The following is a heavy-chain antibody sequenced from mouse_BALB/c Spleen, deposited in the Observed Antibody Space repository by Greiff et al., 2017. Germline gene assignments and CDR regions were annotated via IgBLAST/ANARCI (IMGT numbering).Heavy chain of an antibody. V-gene: IGHV7-3*02. CDR1: GFTFTDYY. Sequence: EVNVVESGGGLVQPGGSLRLSCATSGFTFTDYYMSWVRQPPGKALEWLGFIRNKANGYTTEYSASVKGRFTISRDNSQSILYLQMNTLRAEDSATYYCARGLGGFDYWGQGTTLTVSS. J-gene: IGHJ2*01. D-gene: IGHD3-1*01. CDR3: ARGLGGFDY. CDR2: IRNKANGYTT.